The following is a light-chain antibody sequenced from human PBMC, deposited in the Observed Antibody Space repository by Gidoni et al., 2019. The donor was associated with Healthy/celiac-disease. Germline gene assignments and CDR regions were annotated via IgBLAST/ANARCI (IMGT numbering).Light chain of an antibody. J-gene: IGLJ2*01. CDR1: SSDVGGYNY. V-gene: IGLV2-14*01. CDR3: SSYTSSSTV. Sequence: QSALTQPASVSGSPGQSITISCTGTSSDVGGYNYVSWYQHHPGKSPELMIYEVSNRPSGVSNRFSGSKSGNTASLTISGLQAEDEADYYCSSYTSSSTVFGGGTKLTVL. CDR2: EVS.